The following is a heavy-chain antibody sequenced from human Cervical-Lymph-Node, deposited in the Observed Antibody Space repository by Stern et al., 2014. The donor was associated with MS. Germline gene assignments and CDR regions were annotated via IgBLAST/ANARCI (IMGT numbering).Heavy chain of an antibody. V-gene: IGHV3-48*02. J-gene: IGHJ4*02. CDR2: ITGEGTT. CDR3: ATLDY. Sequence: EVQLEESGGTLVQPGGSLRLSCAASGFTFSHFSINWVRQAPGKGLEWIASITGEGTTSYAASVQGRFTISRDNARNSLYLHMTNPRDEDTAVHYCATLDYWGQGTLVTVSS. CDR1: GFTFSHFS.